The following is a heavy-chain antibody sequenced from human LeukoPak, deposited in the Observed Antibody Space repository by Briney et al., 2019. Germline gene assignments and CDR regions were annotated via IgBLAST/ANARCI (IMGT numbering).Heavy chain of an antibody. CDR3: ARLHLPSVADRSFFDY. D-gene: IGHD6-19*01. Sequence: PGGSLRLSCAASGFTFSSYSMNWVRQAPGKGLEWVSSISSSSSYIYYADSVKGRFTISRDNAKNSLYLQMNSLRAEDTAVYYCARLHLPSVADRSFFDYWGQGTLVTVSS. CDR1: GFTFSSYS. V-gene: IGHV3-21*01. J-gene: IGHJ4*02. CDR2: ISSSSSYI.